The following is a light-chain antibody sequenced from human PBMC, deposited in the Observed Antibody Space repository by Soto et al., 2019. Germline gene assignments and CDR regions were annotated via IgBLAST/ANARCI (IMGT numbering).Light chain of an antibody. Sequence: QSALTQPASVSGSPGQSITISCTGTSSDVGGYDYVSWYQQHPGKAPKLMIYDVTNRPSGVSNRFSGSKSSNTASLTISGLQAEDDADYYCISYASINTYVFGFGTKLIVL. CDR2: DVT. J-gene: IGLJ1*01. CDR3: ISYASINTYV. CDR1: SSDVGGYDY. V-gene: IGLV2-14*01.